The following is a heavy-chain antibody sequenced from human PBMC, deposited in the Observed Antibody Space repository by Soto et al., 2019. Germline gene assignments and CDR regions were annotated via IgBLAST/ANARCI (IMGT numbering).Heavy chain of an antibody. CDR3: ARVLPVVRDKGRGAFDI. J-gene: IGHJ3*02. D-gene: IGHD3-10*01. Sequence: QVQLQQWGAGRLKPSETLSLTCAVYGGSFSDYFWTWIRQPPGKGLEWIGETNHTRSTNYNPSLKSRVAVSVDTSKNQFSLKLSSVAAADTAVYYCARVLPVVRDKGRGAFDIWGQGTVVTVSS. V-gene: IGHV4-34*01. CDR2: TNHTRST. CDR1: GGSFSDYF.